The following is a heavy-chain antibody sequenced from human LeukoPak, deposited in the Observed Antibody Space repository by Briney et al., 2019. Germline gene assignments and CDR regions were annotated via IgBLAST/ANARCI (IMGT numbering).Heavy chain of an antibody. V-gene: IGHV1-2*02. D-gene: IGHD2-15*01. Sequence: ASVKVSCKASGYTFTGYYMHWVRQAPGQGLEWMGWINPNSGGTNYAQKFQGRVIMTRDTSISTAYMELSRLRSDDTAVYYCARKGVVVVAGYYYYGMDVWGQGTTVTVSS. CDR2: INPNSGGT. J-gene: IGHJ6*02. CDR1: GYTFTGYY. CDR3: ARKGVVVVAGYYYYGMDV.